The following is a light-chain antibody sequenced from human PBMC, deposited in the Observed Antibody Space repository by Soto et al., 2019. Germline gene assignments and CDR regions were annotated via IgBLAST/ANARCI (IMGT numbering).Light chain of an antibody. CDR2: AAS. CDR1: QGIRND. V-gene: IGKV1-6*01. Sequence: AIQMTQSPSSLSASVGDRVTITCRASQGIRNDLGWYQQKPGKAPKLLIYAASSLQSGVPSTFSGSGSGTDFTLAISSLQPEDSATYYCLQDINYPWTFGQGTKVDIK. J-gene: IGKJ1*01. CDR3: LQDINYPWT.